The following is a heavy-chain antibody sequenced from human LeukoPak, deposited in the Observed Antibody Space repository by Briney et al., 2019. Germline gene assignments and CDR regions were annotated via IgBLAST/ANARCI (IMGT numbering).Heavy chain of an antibody. D-gene: IGHD6-19*01. J-gene: IGHJ3*02. CDR3: ASPSSGQSFDI. CDR2: IYTGGNT. CDR1: GFIVSSNY. V-gene: IGHV3-53*01. Sequence: PGGSLRLSCAASGFIVSSNYMNWVRQAPGKGLEWVSVIYTGGNTYYADSVKGRFTISRDSSKSTLYLQMHSLRAEDTAVYYCASPSSGQSFDIWGQGTMVTVSS.